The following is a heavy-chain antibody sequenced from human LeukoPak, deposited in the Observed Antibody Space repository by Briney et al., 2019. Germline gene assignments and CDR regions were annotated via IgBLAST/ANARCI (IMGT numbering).Heavy chain of an antibody. CDR1: GGTFSSYA. D-gene: IGHD5-18*01. V-gene: IGHV1-69*13. J-gene: IGHJ4*02. CDR2: IIPIFGTA. CDR3: ARGGYSYGVFDY. Sequence: ASVKVSCKASGGTFSSYAISWVRQAPGQGLEWMGGIIPIFGTANYAQKFQGRVTITADESTSTAYMELSSLRSEDTAVYYCARGGYSYGVFDYWGQGTLVVVSS.